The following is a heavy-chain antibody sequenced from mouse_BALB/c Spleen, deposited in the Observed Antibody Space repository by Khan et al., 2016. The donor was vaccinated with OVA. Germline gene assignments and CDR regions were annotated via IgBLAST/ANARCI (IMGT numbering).Heavy chain of an antibody. CDR1: GYTFTSYV. V-gene: IGHV1S136*01. Sequence: VRLQQSGPELVKPGASVKMSCKASGYTFTSYVMHWVKQKPGQGLEWIGYINPYNDGTKYNEKFKGKATLTSDKSSSTAYMELSSLTSEDSAVYAGERDHYCGSSWFAYWGQGTLVTVSA. J-gene: IGHJ3*01. D-gene: IGHD1-1*01. CDR3: ERDHYCGSSWFAY. CDR2: INPYNDGT.